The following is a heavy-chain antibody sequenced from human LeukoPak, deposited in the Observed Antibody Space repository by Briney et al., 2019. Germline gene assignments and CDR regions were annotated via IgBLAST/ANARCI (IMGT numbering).Heavy chain of an antibody. CDR1: GYTFTGYY. J-gene: IGHJ5*02. CDR3: AVNSGYDYVNRWHESWFDP. V-gene: IGHV1-2*02. Sequence: ASVKVSCKASGYTFTGYYMHWVRQAPGQGLEWMGWINPNSGGTNYAQKFQGRVTMTRDTSISTAYMELSRLRSDDTAVYYCAVNSGYDYVNRWHESWFDPWGQGTLVTVSS. CDR2: INPNSGGT. D-gene: IGHD5-12*01.